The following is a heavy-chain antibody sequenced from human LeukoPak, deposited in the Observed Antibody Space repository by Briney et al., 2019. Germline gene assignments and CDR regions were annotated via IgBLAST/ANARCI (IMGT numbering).Heavy chain of an antibody. CDR3: AKDLSYSSGDY. CDR1: GFTFSSYA. CDR2: ISGSGGST. Sequence: GGSLRLSCEASGFTFSSYAMNWVRQAPGKGLEWVSGISGSGGSTYYADSVKGRFTISRDNSKNTLYLQMNSLRAEDTAVYYCAKDLSYSSGDYWGQGTLVTVSS. J-gene: IGHJ4*02. D-gene: IGHD6-19*01. V-gene: IGHV3-23*01.